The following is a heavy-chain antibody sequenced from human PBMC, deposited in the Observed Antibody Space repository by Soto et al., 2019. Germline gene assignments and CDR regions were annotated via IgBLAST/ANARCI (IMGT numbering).Heavy chain of an antibody. V-gene: IGHV4-59*08. D-gene: IGHD2-8*01. J-gene: IGHJ6*03. CDR2: IYYSGST. CDR3: ARLITSRGGYAILYYYYYLAV. Sequence: SETLSLTCTVSGGSISSYYWSSIRQPPGKGLEWIGYIYYSGSTNYNPSLKSRVTISVDTSKNQFSLKLSSVTAADTAVYYCARLITSRGGYAILYYYYYLAVWGKGTTVTVSS. CDR1: GGSISSYY.